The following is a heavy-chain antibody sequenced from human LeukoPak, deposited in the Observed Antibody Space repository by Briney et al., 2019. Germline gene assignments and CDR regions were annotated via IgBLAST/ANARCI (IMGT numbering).Heavy chain of an antibody. CDR1: GFTFSSYW. Sequence: GGSLRLSCAASGFTFSSYWMSWVRQAPGKGLEWVANIKQDVSEKYYVYSVRGRFTISRDSAKNSMYMQMNSLRAEDTAVYYCARVRGYCSSTNCYFDYWGQGTLVTVSS. CDR2: IKQDVSEK. D-gene: IGHD2-2*01. J-gene: IGHJ4*02. V-gene: IGHV3-7*01. CDR3: ARVRGYCSSTNCYFDY.